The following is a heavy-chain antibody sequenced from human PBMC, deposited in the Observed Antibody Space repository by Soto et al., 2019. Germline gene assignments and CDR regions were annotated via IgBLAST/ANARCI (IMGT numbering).Heavy chain of an antibody. V-gene: IGHV4-34*01. CDR1: GGSFSGYY. J-gene: IGHJ4*02. CDR3: ASVGYSSSWPKFDY. Sequence: ETLSLTCAVYGGSFSGYYWSWIRQPPGKGLEWIGEINHSGSTNYNPSLKSRVTISVDTSKNQFSLKLSSVTAADTAVYYCASVGYSSSWPKFDYWGQGTLVTVSS. CDR2: INHSGST. D-gene: IGHD6-13*01.